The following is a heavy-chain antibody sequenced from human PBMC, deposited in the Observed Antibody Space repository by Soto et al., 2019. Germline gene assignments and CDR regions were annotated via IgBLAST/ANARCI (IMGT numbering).Heavy chain of an antibody. CDR1: GFAFSDHG. Sequence: QVNLVESGGGVVQPGTSLRLSCGASGFAFSDHGMHWVRQVPDRGLEWVGIIWDDGDNKFYGDSVNGRFTISRDNSKNTLYLYMTGLRTDETAIYFCARDAGVRGAIIDYLDSWGQGTLVTVSS. CDR2: IWDDGDNK. J-gene: IGHJ4*02. CDR3: ARDAGVRGAIIDYLDS. D-gene: IGHD3-10*01. V-gene: IGHV3-33*01.